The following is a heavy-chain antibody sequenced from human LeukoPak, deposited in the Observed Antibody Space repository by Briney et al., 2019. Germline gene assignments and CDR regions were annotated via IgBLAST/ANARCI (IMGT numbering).Heavy chain of an antibody. CDR1: GGSISSYY. J-gene: IGHJ4*02. CDR3: ARHESGVEMAVDY. CDR2: IYYSGST. V-gene: IGHV4-39*01. Sequence: PSETLSLTCTVSGGSISSYYWGWIRQPPGKGLEWIGSIYYSGSTYYNPSLKSRVTISVDTSKNQFSLKLSSVTAADTAVYYCARHESGVEMAVDYWGQGTLVTVSS. D-gene: IGHD5-24*01.